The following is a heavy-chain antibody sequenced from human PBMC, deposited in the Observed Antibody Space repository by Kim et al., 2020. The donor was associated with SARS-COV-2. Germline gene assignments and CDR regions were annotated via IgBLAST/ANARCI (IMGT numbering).Heavy chain of an antibody. V-gene: IGHV1-8*01. CDR1: GYTFTSYD. D-gene: IGHD3-9*01. J-gene: IGHJ6*03. CDR3: ARRLRYFDWLSPSYYYYYMDV. Sequence: ASVKVSCKASGYTFTSYDINWVRQATGQGLEWMGWMNPNSGNTGYAQKFQGRVTMTRNTSISTAYMELSSLRSEDTAVYYCARRLRYFDWLSPSYYYYYMDVWGKGTRSPSP. CDR2: MNPNSGNT.